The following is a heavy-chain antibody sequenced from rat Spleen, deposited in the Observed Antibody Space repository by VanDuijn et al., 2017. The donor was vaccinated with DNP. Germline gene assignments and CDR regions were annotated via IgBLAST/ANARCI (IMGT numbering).Heavy chain of an antibody. CDR3: ARHEDYSSYIYGFAY. J-gene: IGHJ3*01. CDR2: ISTGSGNT. D-gene: IGHD1-2*01. V-gene: IGHV5-25*01. CDR1: GFTFSHYY. Sequence: EVQLVESGGGLVQPGKSLKLSCAASGFTFSHYYMAWVRQAPTKGLEWVASISTGSGNTYYRDSVKGRFTISRDNAKSTLNLQMNSLRSEDMATYYCARHEDYSSYIYGFAYWGQGTLVTVSS.